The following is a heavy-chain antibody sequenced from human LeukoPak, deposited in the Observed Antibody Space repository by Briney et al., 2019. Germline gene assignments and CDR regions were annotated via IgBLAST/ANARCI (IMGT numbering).Heavy chain of an antibody. Sequence: PSETLSLTCTVSGGSISSYYWSWIRQPPGKGLEWIGYIFYSGSTNYNPSLKSRVTISVGTSKNQFSLKLSSVTAADTAVYYCVRDQNRAFDIWGQGTMVTVSS. CDR1: GGSISSYY. CDR2: IFYSGST. V-gene: IGHV4-59*01. J-gene: IGHJ3*02. CDR3: VRDQNRAFDI.